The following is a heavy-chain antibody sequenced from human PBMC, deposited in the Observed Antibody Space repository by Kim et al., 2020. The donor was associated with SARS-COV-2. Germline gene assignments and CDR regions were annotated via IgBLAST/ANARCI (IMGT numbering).Heavy chain of an antibody. CDR3: AKDFYSGSYYGAFDI. Sequence: GGSLRLSCAASGFTFSSYAMSWVRQAPGKGLEWVSAISGSGGSTYYADSVKGRFTISRDNSKNTLYLQMNSLRAEDTAGYYCAKDFYSGSYYGAFDIWGQGTMVTVSS. D-gene: IGHD1-26*01. CDR2: ISGSGGST. CDR1: GFTFSSYA. V-gene: IGHV3-23*01. J-gene: IGHJ3*02.